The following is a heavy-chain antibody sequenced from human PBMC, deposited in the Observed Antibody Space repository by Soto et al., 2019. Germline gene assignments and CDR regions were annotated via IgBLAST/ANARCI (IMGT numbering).Heavy chain of an antibody. CDR2: ISSSSSTI. D-gene: IGHD3-22*01. CDR1: GFTFSSYS. J-gene: IGHJ4*02. V-gene: IGHV3-48*02. Sequence: EVQLVESGGGLVQPGGSLRLSCAASGFTFSSYSMKWVRQAPGKGLEWVSYISSSSSTIYYADSVKGRFTISRDNAKNSLYLQMNSLRDEDTAVYYCARGLYYYDTGGYYFGGRGTLVTVSS. CDR3: ARGLYYYDTGGYYF.